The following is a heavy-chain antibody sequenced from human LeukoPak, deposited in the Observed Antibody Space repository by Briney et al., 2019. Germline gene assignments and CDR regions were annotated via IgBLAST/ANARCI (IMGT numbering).Heavy chain of an antibody. CDR2: IVVGSGNT. Sequence: SVKVSCKASGFTFTSSAMQWVRQTRGQRLEWVGWIVVGSGNTNYAQKFQEKVTITRDMSTSADYMGLSSLRYEDTAVYFCAAARSARYCSSTSCPSPHFDYWGQGTLVTVSS. CDR1: GFTFTSSA. CDR3: AAARSARYCSSTSCPSPHFDY. J-gene: IGHJ4*02. D-gene: IGHD2-2*01. V-gene: IGHV1-58*02.